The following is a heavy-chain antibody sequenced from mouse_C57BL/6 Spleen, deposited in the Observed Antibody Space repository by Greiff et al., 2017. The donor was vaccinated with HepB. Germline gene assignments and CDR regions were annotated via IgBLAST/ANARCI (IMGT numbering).Heavy chain of an antibody. V-gene: IGHV1-69*01. CDR2: IDPSDSYT. CDR1: GYTFTSYW. D-gene: IGHD2-5*01. J-gene: IGHJ4*01. Sequence: QVQLQQPGAELVMPGASVKLSCKASGYTFTSYWMHWVKQRPGQGLEWIGEIDPSDSYTNYNQKFKGKSTLTVDKSSSTAYMQLSSLTSEDSAVYYSARPYHSKVDYAMDYWGQGTSVTVSS. CDR3: ARPYHSKVDYAMDY.